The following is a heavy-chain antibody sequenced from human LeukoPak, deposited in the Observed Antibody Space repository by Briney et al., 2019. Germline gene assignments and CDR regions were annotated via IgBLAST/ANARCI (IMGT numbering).Heavy chain of an antibody. J-gene: IGHJ4*02. D-gene: IGHD6-19*01. CDR1: GFTFSSYD. Sequence: GGSLRLSCAASGFTFSSYDMHWVRQATGKGLEWVSAIGTAGDTYYPGSVKGRFTISRENAKNSLYLQMNSLRAEDTAVYYCARYPVTIAVAGGGFDYWGQGTLVTVSS. CDR2: IGTAGDT. V-gene: IGHV3-13*01. CDR3: ARYPVTIAVAGGGFDY.